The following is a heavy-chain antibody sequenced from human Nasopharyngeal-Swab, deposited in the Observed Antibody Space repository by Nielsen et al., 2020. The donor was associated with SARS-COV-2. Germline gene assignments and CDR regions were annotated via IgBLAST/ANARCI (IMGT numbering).Heavy chain of an antibody. CDR2: IDPSDSYT. D-gene: IGHD3/OR15-3a*01. CDR1: GYNFTTYW. V-gene: IGHV5-10-1*01. J-gene: IGHJ6*02. Sequence: KVSCKGSGYNFTTYWIGWVRQMPGKGLEGMGRIDPSDSYTNYSPSFQGHVTISADKSISTAYLQWSSLKASDTAMYYCARAGLPDTYYYYYGMDVWGQGTTVTVSS. CDR3: ARAGLPDTYYYYYGMDV.